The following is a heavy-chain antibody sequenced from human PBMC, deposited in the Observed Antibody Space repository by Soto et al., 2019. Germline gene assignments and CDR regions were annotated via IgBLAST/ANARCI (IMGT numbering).Heavy chain of an antibody. CDR3: AREFGYCSGCKCYPFDY. D-gene: IGHD2-15*01. CDR1: GYTFISYG. J-gene: IGHJ4*02. V-gene: IGHV1-18*01. Sequence: QVQLVQSGAEVKEPGASVKISCKTSGYTFISYGMSWLRQAPGQGPECMGWISGYSGDTNYAQRSQGRVTLTTDAYANTAYMELRSLRSDDTVVYYCAREFGYCSGCKCYPFDYWGQGTLVTVSS. CDR2: ISGYSGDT.